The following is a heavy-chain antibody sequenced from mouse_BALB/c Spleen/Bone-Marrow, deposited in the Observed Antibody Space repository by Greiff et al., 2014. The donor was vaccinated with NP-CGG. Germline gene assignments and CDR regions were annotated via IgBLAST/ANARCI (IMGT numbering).Heavy chain of an antibody. J-gene: IGHJ1*01. CDR3: AREGVYYGNPYWYFDV. D-gene: IGHD2-1*01. V-gene: IGHV7-3*02. Sequence: EVQLVESGGGLVQPGGSLRLSCATSGFTFTDYYMSWVRQPPGKALEWLGFIRNKANGYTTEYSASVKGRFTISRDNSQSIPYLQMNTLRAEDSATYYCAREGVYYGNPYWYFDVWGAGTTVTVSS. CDR2: IRNKANGYTT. CDR1: GFTFTDYY.